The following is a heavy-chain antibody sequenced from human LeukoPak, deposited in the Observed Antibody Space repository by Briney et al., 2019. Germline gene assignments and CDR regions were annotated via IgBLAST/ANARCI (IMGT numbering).Heavy chain of an antibody. CDR2: ISGSSSTI. J-gene: IGHJ4*02. Sequence: GGSLRLSCAASGFTFSSYSMNWVRQAPGKGLEWVSYISGSSSTIYYADSVKGRFTISRDNAKNSLYLQMNSLRAEDTAVYYCGTGTWGGGGTDYWGQGTLVTVSS. V-gene: IGHV3-48*01. D-gene: IGHD3-16*01. CDR1: GFTFSSYS. CDR3: GTGTWGGGGTDY.